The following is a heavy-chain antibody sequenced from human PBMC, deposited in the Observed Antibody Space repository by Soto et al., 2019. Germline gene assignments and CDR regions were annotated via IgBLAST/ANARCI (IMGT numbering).Heavy chain of an antibody. Sequence: SETLSLTCTVSGGSISSGDYYWSWIRQPPGKGLEWIGYIYYSGSTYYNPSLKSRVTISVDTSKNQFSLKLSSVTAAATAVYYCARARRYDSSGNFDYWGQGTLVTVSS. J-gene: IGHJ4*02. CDR1: GGSISSGDYY. D-gene: IGHD3-22*01. CDR2: IYYSGST. V-gene: IGHV4-30-4*01. CDR3: ARARRYDSSGNFDY.